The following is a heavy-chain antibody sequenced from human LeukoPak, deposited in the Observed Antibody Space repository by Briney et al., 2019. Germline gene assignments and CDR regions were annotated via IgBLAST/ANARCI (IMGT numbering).Heavy chain of an antibody. J-gene: IGHJ4*02. D-gene: IGHD6-6*01. Sequence: PAGRSLRLSCAASGFTFSSYAMHWVRQAPGKGLEWVAVISYDGSNKYYADSVKGRFTISRDNSKNTLYLQMNSLRAEDTAVYYCVFGYSSSSFVGPWFDYWGQGTLVTVSS. CDR1: GFTFSSYA. CDR3: VFGYSSSSFVGPWFDY. CDR2: ISYDGSNK. V-gene: IGHV3-30-3*01.